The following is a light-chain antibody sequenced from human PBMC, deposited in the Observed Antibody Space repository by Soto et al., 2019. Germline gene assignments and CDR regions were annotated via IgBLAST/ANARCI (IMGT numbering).Light chain of an antibody. J-gene: IGKJ1*01. CDR3: QQYNSFSWT. V-gene: IGKV1-5*03. CDR1: QSISSW. Sequence: DIRMTQSPSTLSASVGDRVTITCRASQSISSWLAWYQQKPGKAPKLVIYKASSLESGVPSRFSGSGSGTEFTLTISSLQPDDFATYYCQQYNSFSWTFGQGTKVEIK. CDR2: KAS.